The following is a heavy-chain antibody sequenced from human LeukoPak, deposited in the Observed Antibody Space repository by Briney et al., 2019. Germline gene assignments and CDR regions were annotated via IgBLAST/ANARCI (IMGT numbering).Heavy chain of an antibody. D-gene: IGHD6-13*01. J-gene: IGHJ4*02. V-gene: IGHV3-30*19. CDR1: GFTFSSYG. CDR2: ISYDGSNK. CDR3: ARSGAAAETDY. Sequence: GGSLRLSCAASGFTFSSYGMHWVRQAPGKGLEWVAVISYDGSNKYYADSVKGRFTISRDNSKNTLYLQMNSLRAEDTAVYYCARSGAAAETDYWGQGTLVTVSS.